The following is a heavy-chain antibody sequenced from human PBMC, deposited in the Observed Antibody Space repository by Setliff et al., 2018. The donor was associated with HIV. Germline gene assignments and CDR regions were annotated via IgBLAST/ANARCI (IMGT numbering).Heavy chain of an antibody. CDR2: IYTSGSI. V-gene: IGHV4-61*02. CDR1: GGSISRGSYY. CDR3: ARHDGTYCGGDCYLLGYFDL. Sequence: KPSETLSLTCTVSGGSISRGSYYWSWIRQPAGKGLEWIGRIYTSGSIHYNPSLKSRVTISVDTSKNQFSLKVSSVNAPDTAVYYCARHDGTYCGGDCYLLGYFDLWGRGTLVTVSS. J-gene: IGHJ2*01. D-gene: IGHD2-21*02.